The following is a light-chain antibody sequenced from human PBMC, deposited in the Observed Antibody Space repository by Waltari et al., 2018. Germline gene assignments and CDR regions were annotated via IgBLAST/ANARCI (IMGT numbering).Light chain of an antibody. CDR1: SSDVGGSNY. CDR2: HVS. J-gene: IGLJ1*01. CDR3: SSYTSSRTYV. Sequence: QSALTQPASVSGSPGQSITISCTGTSSDVGGSNYVSWYQQYPGTAPKVLIFHVSNRPSGVSDRFSGSNSANTASLTISGLQAEDEADYYCSSYTSSRTYVFGTGTKVTVL. V-gene: IGLV2-14*03.